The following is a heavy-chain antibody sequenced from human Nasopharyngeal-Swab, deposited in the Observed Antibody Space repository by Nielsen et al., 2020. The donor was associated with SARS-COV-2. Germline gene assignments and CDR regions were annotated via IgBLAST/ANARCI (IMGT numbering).Heavy chain of an antibody. J-gene: IGHJ4*02. Sequence: GESLEISCAASGFTFSSYGMHWVRQAPGKGLEWVAVISYDGSNKYYADSVKGRFTISRDNSKNTLYLQMNSLRAEDTAVYYCARAIRGYSSYYFDYWGQGTLVTVSS. CDR1: GFTFSSYG. CDR2: ISYDGSNK. V-gene: IGHV3-30*03. D-gene: IGHD5-18*01. CDR3: ARAIRGYSSYYFDY.